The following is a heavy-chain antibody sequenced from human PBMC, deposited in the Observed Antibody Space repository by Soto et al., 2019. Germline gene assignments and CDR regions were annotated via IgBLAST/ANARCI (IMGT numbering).Heavy chain of an antibody. V-gene: IGHV4-59*01. Sequence: SETLSLTCTVSGGSISSYYWSWIRQPPGKGLEWIGYIYYSGSTNYNPSLKSRVTISVDTSKNQFSLKLSSVTAADTAAYYCARGGWYSYYYGMDVWGQGTTVTVSS. CDR2: IYYSGST. J-gene: IGHJ6*02. CDR1: GGSISSYY. D-gene: IGHD6-19*01. CDR3: ARGGWYSYYYGMDV.